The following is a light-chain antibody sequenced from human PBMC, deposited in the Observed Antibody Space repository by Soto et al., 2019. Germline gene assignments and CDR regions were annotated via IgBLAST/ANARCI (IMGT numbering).Light chain of an antibody. J-gene: IGKJ2*01. CDR2: EAS. CDR3: QQGYSTPYT. CDR1: QSIGNY. Sequence: DIQMTQSPSSLSASVGDRVTIICRASQSIGNYLNWYQQKPGTAPDLLIYEASSLQSGVPPRFSGTGSGTDFTLTISSLQPEDFATYCCQQGYSTPYTFGQGTKLETK. V-gene: IGKV1-39*01.